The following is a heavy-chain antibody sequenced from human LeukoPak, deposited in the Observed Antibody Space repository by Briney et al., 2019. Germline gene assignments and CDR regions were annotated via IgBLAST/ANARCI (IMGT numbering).Heavy chain of an antibody. V-gene: IGHV3-23*01. CDR3: ARQLGYCSDGNCYFDF. CDR1: GFTFSSYA. CDR2: ISGGGGST. D-gene: IGHD2-15*01. Sequence: PGGSLRLSCSASGFTFSSYAMSLVRQAPGKGLEWVSAISGGGGSTYSADSVKGRFTISRDNSKNTLSLQMNSLRVEDSAVYYCARQLGYCSDGNCYFDFWGQGALVTVSS. J-gene: IGHJ4*02.